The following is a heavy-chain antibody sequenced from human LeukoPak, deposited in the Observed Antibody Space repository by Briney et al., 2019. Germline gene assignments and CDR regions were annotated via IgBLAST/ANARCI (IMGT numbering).Heavy chain of an antibody. CDR3: ARARVAGYFDY. J-gene: IGHJ4*02. D-gene: IGHD6-19*01. CDR1: GGSISSGSYY. V-gene: IGHV4-61*02. CDR2: IYTSGST. Sequence: SQTLSLTCTVSGGSISSGSYYWSWIRQPAGKGLEWIGRIYTSGSTNYNPSLKSRVTISVDTSKNQFSLKLSSVTAADTAVYYCARARVAGYFDYWGQGTLVTVSS.